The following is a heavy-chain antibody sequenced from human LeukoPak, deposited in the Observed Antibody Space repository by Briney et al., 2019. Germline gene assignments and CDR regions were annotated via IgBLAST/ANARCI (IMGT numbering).Heavy chain of an antibody. J-gene: IGHJ4*02. D-gene: IGHD6-19*01. V-gene: IGHV3-23*01. CDR1: GFTFSSYA. Sequence: GGSLRLSCAASGFTFSSYAMTWVRQAPGKGLEWVSSMSSSGLTTYYADSVKGRCSISRDNSKNTLYLKMNSLRAEDTAVYYCASHSSGWYDQIDYWGQGTLVTVSS. CDR3: ASHSSGWYDQIDY. CDR2: MSSSGLTT.